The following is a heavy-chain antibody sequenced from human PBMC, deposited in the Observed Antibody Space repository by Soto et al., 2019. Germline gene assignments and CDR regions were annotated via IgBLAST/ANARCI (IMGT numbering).Heavy chain of an antibody. V-gene: IGHV3-30-3*01. Sequence: QVQLVEAGGGVVQPGRSLILSCAACGFAFSTYAVHWFRQAPGKGLEWVSVISNDESKKYYADSVKGRFTISRDNSNNTVYLQMNSLRAEDTAVYYCARSIAVAGLDYWGPGTLVTVSS. CDR3: ARSIAVAGLDY. CDR2: ISNDESKK. CDR1: GFAFSTYA. D-gene: IGHD6-19*01. J-gene: IGHJ4*02.